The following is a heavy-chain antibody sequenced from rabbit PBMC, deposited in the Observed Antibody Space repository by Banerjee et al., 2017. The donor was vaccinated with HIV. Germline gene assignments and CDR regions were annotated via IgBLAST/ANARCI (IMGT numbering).Heavy chain of an antibody. D-gene: IGHD7-1*01. CDR1: GFSFSSGYY. J-gene: IGHJ4*01. CDR2: IYAGSGST. CDR3: ARDAGYAGYHFNL. V-gene: IGHV1S40*01. Sequence: QSLEESGGDLVKPGASLTLTCTASGFSFSSGYYMCWVRQAPGKGLEWIGCIYAGSGSTYYASWAKGRFTISKTSSTTVTLQMTSLIAADTATYFCARDAGYAGYHFNLWGQGTLVTVS.